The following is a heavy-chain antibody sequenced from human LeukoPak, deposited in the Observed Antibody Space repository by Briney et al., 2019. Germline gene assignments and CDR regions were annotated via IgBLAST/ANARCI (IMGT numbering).Heavy chain of an antibody. Sequence: GGSLRLSCAASGFTFSSYAMHWVRQAPGKGLEWVAVISYDGSNKYYADSVKGRFTISRDNSKNTLYLQMNSLRAEDTAVYYCARDSGYGYYFDYWGQGTLVTVSS. D-gene: IGHD5-18*01. CDR1: GFTFSSYA. V-gene: IGHV3-30*04. CDR3: ARDSGYGYYFDY. J-gene: IGHJ4*02. CDR2: ISYDGSNK.